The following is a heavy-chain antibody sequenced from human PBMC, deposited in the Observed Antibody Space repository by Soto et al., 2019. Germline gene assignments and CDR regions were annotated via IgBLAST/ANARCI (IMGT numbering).Heavy chain of an antibody. J-gene: IGHJ6*02. V-gene: IGHV3-30-3*01. CDR2: ISYDGSNK. CDR3: ARVLSHRGNKIYYYYYGMDV. CDR1: GFTFSSYA. Sequence: GGSLRLSCAASGFTFSSYAMHWVRQAPGKGLEWVAVISYDGSNKYYADSVKGRFTISRDNSKNTLYLQMNSLRAEDTAVYYCARVLSHRGNKIYYYYYGMDVWGQGTTVTVSS.